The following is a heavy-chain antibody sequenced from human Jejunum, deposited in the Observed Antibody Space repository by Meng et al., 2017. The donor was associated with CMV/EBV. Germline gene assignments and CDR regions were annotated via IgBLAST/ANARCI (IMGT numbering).Heavy chain of an antibody. Sequence: FNFRSYGVNWVRQAPGRGLEWVSLISSGSCSIYYADSVRGRFTISRDDAKNSVFLQMDSLRAEDTAVYYCATLSIPGAIFYYGMDVWGQGTTVTVSS. J-gene: IGHJ6*02. CDR1: FNFRSYG. CDR3: ATLSIPGAIFYYGMDV. V-gene: IGHV3-21*04. D-gene: IGHD2-2*01. CDR2: ISSGSCSI.